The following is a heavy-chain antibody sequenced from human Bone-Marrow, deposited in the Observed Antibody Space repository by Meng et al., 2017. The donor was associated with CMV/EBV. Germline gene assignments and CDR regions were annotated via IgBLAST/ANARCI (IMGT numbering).Heavy chain of an antibody. CDR3: AKGHCSSTSCSLDY. CDR2: IWYDGSNK. J-gene: IGHJ4*02. D-gene: IGHD2-2*01. V-gene: IGHV3-33*06. CDR1: GFTFSNYG. Sequence: GESLKISCAASGFTFSNYGMHWVRQAPGKGLEWVAVIWYDGSNKYYADSVKGRFTISRDNSKKTLYLQRNRLRAEDTAVYYCAKGHCSSTSCSLDYWGQGTLVTVSS.